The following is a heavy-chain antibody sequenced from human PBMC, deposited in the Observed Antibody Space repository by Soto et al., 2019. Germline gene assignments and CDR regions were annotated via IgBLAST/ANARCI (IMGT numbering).Heavy chain of an antibody. J-gene: IGHJ4*02. D-gene: IGHD3-10*01. CDR1: GFTFSSYA. CDR2: ISYDGSNK. V-gene: IGHV3-30-3*01. Sequence: QVQLVESGGGVVQPGRSLRLSCAASGFTFSSYAMHWVRQAPGKGLEGVAVISYDGSNKYYADSVKGRFTISRDNSKNTLYLQMNSLRAEDTAVYYCARAHYYGSGSYYNELGGVRYWGQGTLVTVSS. CDR3: ARAHYYGSGSYYNELGGVRY.